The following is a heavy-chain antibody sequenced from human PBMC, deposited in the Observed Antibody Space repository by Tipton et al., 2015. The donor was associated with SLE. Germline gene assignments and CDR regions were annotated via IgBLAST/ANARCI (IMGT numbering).Heavy chain of an antibody. CDR1: GGSITTNGYY. D-gene: IGHD2-8*01. CDR3: ARESFTNDFYYYMDV. J-gene: IGHJ6*03. Sequence: TLSLTCAVSGGSITTNGYYWTWIRQHPGKGLEWIGYIYHTGTTYYNPSLKSRVTISVDTSKNQFSLQLTSVTAADTAIYYCARESFTNDFYYYMDVWGKGTTVTVSS. V-gene: IGHV4-31*11. CDR2: IYHTGTT.